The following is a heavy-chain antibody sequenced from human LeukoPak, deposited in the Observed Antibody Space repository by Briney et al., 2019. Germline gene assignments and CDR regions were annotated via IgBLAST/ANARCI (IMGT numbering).Heavy chain of an antibody. CDR3: ARCGPEVYYFDY. CDR2: INHSGST. D-gene: IGHD1-14*01. CDR1: GGSFSGYY. J-gene: IGHJ4*02. V-gene: IGHV4-34*01. Sequence: XPSETLSLTCAVYGGSFSGYYWSWIRQPPGKGLEWIGEINHSGSTNYNPSLKSRVTISVDTSKNQFSLKLSSVTAADTAVYYCARCGPEVYYFDYWGQGTLVTVSS.